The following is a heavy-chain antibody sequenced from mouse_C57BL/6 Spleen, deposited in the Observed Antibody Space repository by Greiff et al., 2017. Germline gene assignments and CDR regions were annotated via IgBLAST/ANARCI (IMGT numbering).Heavy chain of an antibody. J-gene: IGHJ2*01. CDR3: ARERGLFDY. CDR1: GYTFTSYG. V-gene: IGHV1-81*01. CDR2: IYPRSGNT. Sequence: LVESGAELARPGASVKLSCKASGYTFTSYGISWVKQRTGPGLEWIGEIYPRSGNTDSNEKFKGKATLTADKSSSTAYMELRSLTSEDAAVXFCARERGLFDYWGQGTTLTVSS.